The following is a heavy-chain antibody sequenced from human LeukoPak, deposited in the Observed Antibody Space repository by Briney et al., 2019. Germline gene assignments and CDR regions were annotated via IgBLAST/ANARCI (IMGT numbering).Heavy chain of an antibody. CDR3: AKENTALDY. V-gene: IGHV3-33*06. Sequence: GGSLRLSCAASGFTFSNYGMHWVRQAPGKGLEWVAVIWSNGINRYYADSVKGRFTFSRDNSKNTLSLQMNSLRAEDTAVYYCAKENTALDYWGQGTLVTLSS. J-gene: IGHJ4*02. CDR2: IWSNGINR. D-gene: IGHD5-18*01. CDR1: GFTFSNYG.